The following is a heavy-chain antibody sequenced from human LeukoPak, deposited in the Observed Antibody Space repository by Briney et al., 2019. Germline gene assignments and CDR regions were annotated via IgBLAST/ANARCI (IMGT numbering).Heavy chain of an antibody. J-gene: IGHJ4*02. Sequence: GGSLRLSCAASGFTFSTYSMNWVRQAPGKGLEWVSSISSSSSYMFYADSAKGRFTISRDNARNSLYLQVNSLRAEDTAVYYCVRVVPGTGSLDFWGQGALVTVSS. CDR2: ISSSSSYM. CDR1: GFTFSTYS. V-gene: IGHV3-21*01. CDR3: VRVVPGTGSLDF. D-gene: IGHD1-1*01.